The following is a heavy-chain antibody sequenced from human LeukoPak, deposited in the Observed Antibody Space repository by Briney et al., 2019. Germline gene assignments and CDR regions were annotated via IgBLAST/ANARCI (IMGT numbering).Heavy chain of an antibody. CDR3: ARDPRAIAAAVPNWFDP. D-gene: IGHD6-13*01. Sequence: ASVKVSCKASGYTFTGYYMHWVRQAPGQGLEWMGWINPNSGGTNYAQKFQGRVTMTRDTSISTAYMELSRLRSDDTAVYYCARDPRAIAAAVPNWFDPWGQGTLVTDSS. CDR2: INPNSGGT. V-gene: IGHV1-2*02. CDR1: GYTFTGYY. J-gene: IGHJ5*02.